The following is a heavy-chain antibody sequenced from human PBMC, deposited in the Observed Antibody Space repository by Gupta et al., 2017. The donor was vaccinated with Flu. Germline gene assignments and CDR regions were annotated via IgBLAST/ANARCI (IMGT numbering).Heavy chain of an antibody. CDR3: ASETETSRRNAFDI. Sequence: EVQLVESGGGLVQPGGSFRLSCAASGFNFNSYEMNWVRQAPGKGLEWVSYINSGGSAINYADSVKGRFIISRDNAKNSLYLQINSLRAEDTAIYYCASETETSRRNAFDIWGQGTMVTVSS. V-gene: IGHV3-48*03. CDR1: GFNFNSYE. D-gene: IGHD1-1*01. CDR2: INSGGSAI. J-gene: IGHJ3*02.